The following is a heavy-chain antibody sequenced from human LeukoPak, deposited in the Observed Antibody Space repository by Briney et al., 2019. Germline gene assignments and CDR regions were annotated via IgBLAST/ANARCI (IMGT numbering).Heavy chain of an antibody. CDR3: TTNDAFDI. CDR2: IKTTSDGGPT. V-gene: IGHV3-15*01. Sequence: GGSLRLSGAASGVAFSHAWMSWVRQAPGKGLEWVAQIKTTSDGGPTDYAAPVKGRFTISRDDSENMLYLQMNSLKTEDTAVYYCTTNDAFDIWGQGTMVIVSS. CDR1: GVAFSHAW. J-gene: IGHJ3*02.